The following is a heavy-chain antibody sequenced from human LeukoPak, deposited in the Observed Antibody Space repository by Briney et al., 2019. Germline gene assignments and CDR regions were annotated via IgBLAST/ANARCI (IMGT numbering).Heavy chain of an antibody. CDR3: ARVIVAGFFPFDY. D-gene: IGHD2-15*01. Sequence: GASVKVSCKASGYTFTSYYMHWVRQAPGQGLEWMGWINPNSGGTNYAQKFQGRVTMTRDTSISTAYMELSRLRSDDTAVYYCARVIVAGFFPFDYWGQGTLVTVSS. CDR2: INPNSGGT. CDR1: GYTFTSYY. J-gene: IGHJ4*02. V-gene: IGHV1-2*02.